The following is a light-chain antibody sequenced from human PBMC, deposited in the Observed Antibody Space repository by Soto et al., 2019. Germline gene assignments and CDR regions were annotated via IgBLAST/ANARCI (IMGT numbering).Light chain of an antibody. CDR1: QSVFYSSNNKNC. Sequence: IVMAHSPDSLAVSLGERATLNCKSRQSVFYSSNNKNCLAWYQQKQGQPPKLLIYWASTRESGVPDRFSGSGSGADLTITISSLQAEDVEVYYCQQYYTTPPTFGQGTRLEIK. CDR3: QQYYTTPPT. CDR2: WAS. V-gene: IGKV4-1*01. J-gene: IGKJ5*01.